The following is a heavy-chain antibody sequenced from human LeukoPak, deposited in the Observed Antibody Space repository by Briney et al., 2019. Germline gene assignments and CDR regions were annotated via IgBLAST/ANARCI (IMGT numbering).Heavy chain of an antibody. CDR1: GYSISSGYY. V-gene: IGHV4-38-2*02. CDR3: ARHVKRWRNNWFDP. Sequence: SETLSLTCTVSGYSISSGYYWGWIRQPPGKGLEWIGSIYHSGSTYYNSSLKSRVTISVDTSKNQFSLKLSSVTAADTAVYYCARHVKRWRNNWFDPWGQGTLVTVSS. CDR2: IYHSGST. D-gene: IGHD5-24*01. J-gene: IGHJ5*02.